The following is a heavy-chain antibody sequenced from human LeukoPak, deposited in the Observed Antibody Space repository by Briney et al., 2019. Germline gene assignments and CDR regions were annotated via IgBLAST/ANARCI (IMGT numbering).Heavy chain of an antibody. D-gene: IGHD3-10*01. V-gene: IGHV3-21*01. CDR2: ISSSSSYI. Sequence: WVRQAPGKGLEWVSFISSSSSYIYYADSVKGRFTISRDNAKNSLYLQMNSLRAEDTAVYYCARGEYGSGSYHIDYWGQGTLVTVSS. J-gene: IGHJ4*02. CDR3: ARGEYGSGSYHIDY.